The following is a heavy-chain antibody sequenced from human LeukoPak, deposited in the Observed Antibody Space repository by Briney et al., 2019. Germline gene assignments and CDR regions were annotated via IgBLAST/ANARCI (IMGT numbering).Heavy chain of an antibody. Sequence: PLASVKVSCKASGGTFSSYAISWVRQAPGQGLEWMGRIIPILGIANYAQKFQGRVTITADKSTSIAYMELSSLRSEDTAVYYCARVPLPGYSSGWYGWFDPWGQGTLVTVSS. D-gene: IGHD6-19*01. V-gene: IGHV1-69*04. CDR1: GGTFSSYA. CDR2: IIPILGIA. J-gene: IGHJ5*02. CDR3: ARVPLPGYSSGWYGWFDP.